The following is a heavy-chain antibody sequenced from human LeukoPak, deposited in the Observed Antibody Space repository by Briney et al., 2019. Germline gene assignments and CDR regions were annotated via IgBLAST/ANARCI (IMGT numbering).Heavy chain of an antibody. Sequence: TGGSLRVSCAASGLTVNSKYMSWVRQAPGKGLEWVSIIYSGGSTNYADSVKGRFTISRDNSKNTVYLRMNSLRAEDTAVYYCTGDVYQHWGQGTLVTVSS. D-gene: IGHD1-14*01. J-gene: IGHJ1*01. CDR1: GLTVNSKY. CDR2: IYSGGST. V-gene: IGHV3-53*01. CDR3: TGDVYQH.